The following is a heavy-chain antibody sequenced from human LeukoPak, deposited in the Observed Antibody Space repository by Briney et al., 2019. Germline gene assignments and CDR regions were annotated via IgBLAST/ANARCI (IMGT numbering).Heavy chain of an antibody. D-gene: IGHD2-2*01. CDR2: ISGSGGST. V-gene: IGHV3-23*01. Sequence: PGGSLRLSCAASGFTFSSYAMSWVRQAPGKGLEWVSAISGSGGSTYYADSVKGRFTISRDNSKNTLYLQMNSLRAEDTAVYYCAKDGAPNFRYRSSTSCPGRYFQHWGQGTLVTVSS. CDR1: GFTFSSYA. CDR3: AKDGAPNFRYRSSTSCPGRYFQH. J-gene: IGHJ1*01.